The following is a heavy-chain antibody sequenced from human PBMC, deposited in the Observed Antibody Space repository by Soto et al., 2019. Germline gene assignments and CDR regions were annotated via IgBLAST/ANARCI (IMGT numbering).Heavy chain of an antibody. CDR2: ISAYNGNT. D-gene: IGHD2-21*02. Sequence: ASVKVSFKASGYTFTSYGISWVRQAPGQGLEWMGWISAYNGNTNYAQKLQGRVTMTTDISTSTAYMELRSLRSDDTAVYYCARVGGIAYCGGDCYSAYAFDIWGQGTMVTVSS. V-gene: IGHV1-18*01. J-gene: IGHJ3*02. CDR3: ARVGGIAYCGGDCYSAYAFDI. CDR1: GYTFTSYG.